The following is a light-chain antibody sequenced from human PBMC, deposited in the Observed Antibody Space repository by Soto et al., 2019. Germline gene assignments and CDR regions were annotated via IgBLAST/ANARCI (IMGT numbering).Light chain of an antibody. CDR1: SNDIGGYNF. V-gene: IGLV2-8*01. Sequence: QSALTQPPSASGSPGQSVTISCTGTSNDIGGYNFVSWYQQHPGKAPKHIISEVSKRPSGVPDRFSGSKSANTASLTVSGLQTEDEADYYCSSFEGNGGVIFGGGTQLTVL. J-gene: IGLJ2*01. CDR2: EVS. CDR3: SSFEGNGGVI.